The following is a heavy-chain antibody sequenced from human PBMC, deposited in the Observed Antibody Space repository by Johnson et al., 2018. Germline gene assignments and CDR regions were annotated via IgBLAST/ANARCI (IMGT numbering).Heavy chain of an antibody. Sequence: QVQLVQSGGGVVQPGRSLRLSCTASGFTFSSYGMQWVRQAPGKGLEWVAVIWDDGSKKYHGDSVKGRFSISRDNSKNTLYLQRNSLRAEDTAVYYCAKCSGPRITMIVVVMDYYYYGMDVWGQRTTVTVSS. CDR1: GFTFSSYG. D-gene: IGHD3-22*01. CDR3: AKCSGPRITMIVVVMDYYYYGMDV. J-gene: IGHJ6*02. CDR2: IWDDGSKK. V-gene: IGHV3-33*06.